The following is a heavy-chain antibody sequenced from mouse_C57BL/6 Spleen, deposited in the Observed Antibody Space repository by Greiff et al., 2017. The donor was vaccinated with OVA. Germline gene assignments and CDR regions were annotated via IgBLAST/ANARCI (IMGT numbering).Heavy chain of an antibody. D-gene: IGHD3-1*01. J-gene: IGHJ3*01. Sequence: VQLKQSGPELVKPGASVKIPCKASGYTFTDYNMDWVKQSHGKSLEWIGDINPNNGGTIYNQKFQGKATLTVDKSSSTAYMELSSLTSEDTAVYYCARSQGRIPGLFEYWGQGALVTGSA. CDR3: ARSQGRIPGLFEY. V-gene: IGHV1-18*01. CDR1: GYTFTDYN. CDR2: INPNNGGT.